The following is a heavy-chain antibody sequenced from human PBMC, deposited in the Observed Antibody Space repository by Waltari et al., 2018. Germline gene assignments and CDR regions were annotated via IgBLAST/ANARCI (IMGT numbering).Heavy chain of an antibody. Sequence: EVQLVESGGGLIQPGGSLRLSCAASGFTVSSNYMSWVRQAPGKGLEVVSVMYSGGRTYYADSVKGRFTISRDNSKNTLYLQMNSLRAEDTAVYYCARDDKGGAFDIWGQGTMVTVSS. CDR2: MYSGGRT. CDR1: GFTVSSNY. D-gene: IGHD3-16*01. CDR3: ARDDKGGAFDI. V-gene: IGHV3-53*01. J-gene: IGHJ3*02.